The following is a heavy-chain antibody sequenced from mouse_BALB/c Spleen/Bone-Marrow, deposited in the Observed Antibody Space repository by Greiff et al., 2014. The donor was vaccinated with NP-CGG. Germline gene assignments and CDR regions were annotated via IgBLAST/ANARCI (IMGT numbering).Heavy chain of an antibody. D-gene: IGHD1-1*01. Sequence: EVKLMESGGDLVKPGGSLKLSCAASGFSFSGYGMSWVRQTQAKRLEWVATISVGGTYTYYPDSVKGRFTISRDNAKNTLYLRMSRLKSEDAAMYYCARPFTTVVATVFAYWGQGTLVTVSA. CDR3: ARPFTTVVATVFAY. V-gene: IGHV5-6*01. CDR2: ISVGGTYT. J-gene: IGHJ3*01. CDR1: GFSFSGYG.